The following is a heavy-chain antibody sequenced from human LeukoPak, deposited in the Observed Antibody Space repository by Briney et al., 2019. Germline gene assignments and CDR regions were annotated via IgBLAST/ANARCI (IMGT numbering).Heavy chain of an antibody. V-gene: IGHV3-30*04. Sequence: GESLRLSCAASGFTFSSYAMHWVRQAPGKGLEWVALIPYDGSNKYYADSVKGRFTVSRDNSKNTLYLQMNSLRAEDTAVYYCVRGAYSSSWLNFDYWSQGTLVTVSS. CDR2: IPYDGSNK. CDR3: VRGAYSSSWLNFDY. CDR1: GFTFSSYA. J-gene: IGHJ4*02. D-gene: IGHD6-13*01.